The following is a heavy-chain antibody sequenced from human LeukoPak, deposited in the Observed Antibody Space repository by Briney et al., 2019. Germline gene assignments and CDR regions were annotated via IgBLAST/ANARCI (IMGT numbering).Heavy chain of an antibody. CDR1: GGSISSYY. Sequence: SETLSLTCTVSGGSISSYYWSWIRQPPGKGLEWIGYIYYSGSTNYNPSLKSRVTISVDTSKNQFSLKLSSVTAADTAVYYCARDGYYGSGSHFTMDVWGQGTTVTVSS. J-gene: IGHJ6*02. CDR2: IYYSGST. V-gene: IGHV4-59*12. D-gene: IGHD3-10*01. CDR3: ARDGYYGSGSHFTMDV.